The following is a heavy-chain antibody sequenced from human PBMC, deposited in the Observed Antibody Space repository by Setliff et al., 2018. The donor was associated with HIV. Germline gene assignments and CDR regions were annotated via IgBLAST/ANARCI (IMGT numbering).Heavy chain of an antibody. CDR1: GYTFTSYG. J-gene: IGHJ6*02. V-gene: IGHV1-18*01. Sequence: ASVKVSCKASGYTFTSYGISWVRQAPGQGLEWMGWISAYNGNTNYAQKFQGRVTMTTDTSTSTAYMELRSLRSDDTAVYYCARLGSGWSDSYYYAMDVWGQGTTVTVSS. CDR3: ARLGSGWSDSYYYAMDV. CDR2: ISAYNGNT. D-gene: IGHD6-19*01.